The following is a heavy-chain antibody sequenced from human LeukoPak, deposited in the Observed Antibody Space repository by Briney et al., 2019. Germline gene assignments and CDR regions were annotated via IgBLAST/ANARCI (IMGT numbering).Heavy chain of an antibody. CDR1: GFTFSNYA. V-gene: IGHV4-34*01. Sequence: GSLRLSCAASGFTFSNYAMSWVRQAPGKGLEWIGEINHSGSTNYNPSLKSRVTISVDTSKNQFSLKLSSVTAADTAVYHCARGVPVAGLDFWGQGTLVTVSS. J-gene: IGHJ4*02. D-gene: IGHD6-19*01. CDR3: ARGVPVAGLDF. CDR2: INHSGST.